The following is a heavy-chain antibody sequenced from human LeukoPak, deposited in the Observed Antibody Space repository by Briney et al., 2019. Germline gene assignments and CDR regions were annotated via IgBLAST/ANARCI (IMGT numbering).Heavy chain of an antibody. J-gene: IGHJ6*02. D-gene: IGHD4-11*01. CDR3: ASLRYSNSLNYYYYGMDV. Sequence: SETLSLTCTVSGGSISSYYWSWIRQPPGKGLEWIGYIYYSGSTNYNPSHKSRVTISVDTSKNQFSLKLSSVTAADTAVYYCASLRYSNSLNYYYYGMDVWGQGTTVTVSS. CDR2: IYYSGST. V-gene: IGHV4-59*01. CDR1: GGSISSYY.